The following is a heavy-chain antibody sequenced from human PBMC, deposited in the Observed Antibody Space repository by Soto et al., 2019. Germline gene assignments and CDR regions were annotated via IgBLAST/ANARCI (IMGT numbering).Heavy chain of an antibody. J-gene: IGHJ6*02. CDR1: GYSFTDYH. Sequence: QVQLVQSGAEVKKPGASVRVSCKASGYSFTDYHIHWVRQAPGQGLEWLGRINPKSGGTSTAQKFQGWVTMTRDRSISTVYMELTRLRSDDTAVYFCARGHSTDCSNGVCSFFYNHEMYVWGQGTTVTVSS. D-gene: IGHD2-8*01. CDR2: INPKSGGT. CDR3: ARGHSTDCSNGVCSFFYNHEMYV. V-gene: IGHV1-2*04.